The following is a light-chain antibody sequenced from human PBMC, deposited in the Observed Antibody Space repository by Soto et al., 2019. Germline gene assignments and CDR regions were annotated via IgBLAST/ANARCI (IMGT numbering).Light chain of an antibody. V-gene: IGLV2-14*03. Sequence: QSALTQPASVSGSPGQSITISCAGTSGDIGDSSYVSWYQQHPGKAPKLVIYDVSNRPSGVSNRFSGSKSANTASLTISGLQAKDEADYYCSSFRSSSTSYVFGTGTKLTVL. CDR2: DVS. CDR1: SGDIGDSSY. J-gene: IGLJ1*01. CDR3: SSFRSSSTSYV.